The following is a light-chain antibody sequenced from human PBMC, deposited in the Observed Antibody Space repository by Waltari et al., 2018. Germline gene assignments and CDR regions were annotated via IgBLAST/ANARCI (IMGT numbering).Light chain of an antibody. Sequence: DIQMTQSPSTVSASLGDRVTITCRASQNLNNFLSWYQQKPGAVPNLLIYDASTLERGVPSRFSGSGSGTHFTLTISGLQPDDFATYYCQQYYDYPINFGQGTRL. CDR1: QNLNNF. CDR2: DAS. CDR3: QQYYDYPIN. V-gene: IGKV1-5*01. J-gene: IGKJ5*01.